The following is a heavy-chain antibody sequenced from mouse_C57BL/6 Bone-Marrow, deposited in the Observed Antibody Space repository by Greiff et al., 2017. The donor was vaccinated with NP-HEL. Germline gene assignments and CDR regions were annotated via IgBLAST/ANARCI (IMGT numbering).Heavy chain of an antibody. V-gene: IGHV1-50*01. CDR1: GYTFTSYW. D-gene: IGHD1-1*01. CDR3: ARLGYYGSAMDY. CDR2: IDPSDSYT. Sequence: QVQLQQPGAELVKPGASVKLSCKASGYTFTSYWMQWVKQRPGQGLEWIGEIDPSDSYTNYNQKFKGKATLTVDTSSSTAYMQLSSLTSEDSAVYYCARLGYYGSAMDYWGQGTSVTVSS. J-gene: IGHJ4*01.